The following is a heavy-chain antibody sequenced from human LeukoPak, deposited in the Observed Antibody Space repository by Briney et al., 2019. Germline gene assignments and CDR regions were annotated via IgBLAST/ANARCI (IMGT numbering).Heavy chain of an antibody. D-gene: IGHD6-19*01. Sequence: PAETLSLTCGVYGGYFSGYDWSWIRHPPVKGLEWVREINHSGSTNYNPSLKSRVTISVDTSKNQFSLKLSSVTAADTAVYYCARGLGIASGWYRVYYFDYWGQGTLVTVSS. J-gene: IGHJ4*02. CDR1: GGYFSGYD. CDR2: INHSGST. V-gene: IGHV4-34*01. CDR3: ARGLGIASGWYRVYYFDY.